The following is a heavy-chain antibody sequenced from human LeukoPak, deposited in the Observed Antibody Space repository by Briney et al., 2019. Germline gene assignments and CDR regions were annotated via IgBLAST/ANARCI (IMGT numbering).Heavy chain of an antibody. CDR1: GFTFDDYA. D-gene: IGHD2-15*01. CDR2: LSGSGGST. CDR3: AKDRGFCSGSSSCNSFDY. J-gene: IGHJ4*02. Sequence: GRSLRLSCAASGFTFDDYAMHWVRQAPGKGLEWVSALSGSGGSTYYADSVKGRFTISRDNSKNTLYLQMNSLRAEDTAVYYCAKDRGFCSGSSSCNSFDYWGQGTLVTVSS. V-gene: IGHV3-23*01.